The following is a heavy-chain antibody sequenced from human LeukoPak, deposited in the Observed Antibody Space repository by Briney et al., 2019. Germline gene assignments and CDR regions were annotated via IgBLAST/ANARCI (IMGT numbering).Heavy chain of an antibody. J-gene: IGHJ4*02. CDR1: KSTFTDSY. CDR3: ATIAVAGPTVDY. V-gene: IGHV1-2*02. D-gene: IGHD6-19*01. Sequence: GASVKVSCKAAKSTFTDSYIHRVRQAPGQGLEWMGWINPNSGGTNYAQKFQGRVTMTRDTSISTASMELSRLRADDTAVYFCATIAVAGPTVDYWGQGTLVTVSS. CDR2: INPNSGGT.